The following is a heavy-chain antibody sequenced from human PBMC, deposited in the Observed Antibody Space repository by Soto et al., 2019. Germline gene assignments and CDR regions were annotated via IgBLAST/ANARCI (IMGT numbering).Heavy chain of an antibody. V-gene: IGHV3-23*01. CDR3: AKEGRTPFFPFVNYFDY. Sequence: GGSLRLSCAASGFTFSSYAMSWVRQAPGKGLEWVSAISGSGGSTYYADSVKGRFTISRDNSKNTLYLQMNSLRAEDTAVYYCAKEGRTPFFPFVNYFDYWGQGTLVTVSS. D-gene: IGHD1-26*01. CDR2: ISGSGGST. J-gene: IGHJ4*02. CDR1: GFTFSSYA.